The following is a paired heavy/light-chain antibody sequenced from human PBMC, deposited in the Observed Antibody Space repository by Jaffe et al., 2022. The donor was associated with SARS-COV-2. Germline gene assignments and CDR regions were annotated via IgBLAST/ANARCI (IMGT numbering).Heavy chain of an antibody. CDR2: ISPGGGTIV. V-gene: IGHV3-48*02. CDR3: ARDAGDRGYAFDF. Sequence: VQLVESGGGLGQPGGSLGLSCAASEFTFTTYSMNWVRQAPGKGLEWVAYISPGGGTIVYYADSVKGRFTISRDNAKNSVYLQMNNLRDEDTAVYYCARDAGDRGYAFDFWGQGTMVTVSS. CDR1: EFTFTTYS. J-gene: IGHJ3*01. D-gene: IGHD7-27*01.
Light chain of an antibody. CDR2: DAS. J-gene: IGKJ1*01. CDR1: QSVSTY. CDR3: QQSYNWPRT. V-gene: IGKV3-11*01. Sequence: EIVLTQSPATLSLSPGERASLSCRASQSVSTYLAWYRHKAGQAPRLLIYDASKRATGIPARFSGSGSGTDFTLTISNLEPEDFAVYYCQQSYNWPRTFGQGTKVDIK.